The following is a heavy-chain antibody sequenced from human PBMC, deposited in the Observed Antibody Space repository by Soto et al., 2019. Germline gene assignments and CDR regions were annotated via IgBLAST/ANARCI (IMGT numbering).Heavy chain of an antibody. CDR1: GFTFSSYG. D-gene: IGHD3-22*01. V-gene: IGHV3-30*18. CDR3: AKDVSLVVVITRYYYYGMDV. Sequence: PGWSLRLSCAASGFTFSSYGMHWVRQAPGKGLEWVAVISYDGSNKYYADSVKGRFTISRDNSKNTLYLQMNSLRAEDTAVYYCAKDVSLVVVITRYYYYGMDVWGQGTTVTVSS. J-gene: IGHJ6*02. CDR2: ISYDGSNK.